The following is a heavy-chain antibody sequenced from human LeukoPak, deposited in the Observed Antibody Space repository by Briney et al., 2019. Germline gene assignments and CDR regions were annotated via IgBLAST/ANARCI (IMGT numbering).Heavy chain of an antibody. CDR1: GFTFSDFY. CDR3: ARGAYYYED. J-gene: IGHJ4*02. V-gene: IGHV3-11*04. CDR2: ISSSSSTI. Sequence: GGSLRLSCAASGFTFSDFYISWIRQAPGKGLEWVSYISSSSSTIYYADSVKGRFTISRDNAKNSLYLQMNSLRAEDTAVYYCARGAYYYEDWGQGTLVTVSS. D-gene: IGHD3-22*01.